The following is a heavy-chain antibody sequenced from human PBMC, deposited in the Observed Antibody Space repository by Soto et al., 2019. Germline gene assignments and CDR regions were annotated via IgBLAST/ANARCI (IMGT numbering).Heavy chain of an antibody. D-gene: IGHD3-10*01. Sequence: SGPTLVKPTQTLTLTCTFSGFSLSTSRVGVGWIRQPPGKALEWLALIYWNDDKRYSPSLKSRLTITKDTSKNQVVLTMTNMDPVDTATYYCAHRRPLWFGESFDYWGQGTLVTVSS. CDR2: IYWNDDK. J-gene: IGHJ4*02. CDR1: GFSLSTSRVG. CDR3: AHRRPLWFGESFDY. V-gene: IGHV2-5*01.